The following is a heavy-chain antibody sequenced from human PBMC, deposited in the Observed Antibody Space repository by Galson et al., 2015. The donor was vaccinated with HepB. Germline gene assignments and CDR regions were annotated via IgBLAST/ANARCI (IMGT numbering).Heavy chain of an antibody. Sequence: SLRLSCEASGYTFSSYAMRWVRQAPGKGLEWVAAISASGGSTYYAHSVQGRFTISRDNSKNTLYMEMNSLRAEDTAVYYCAKSNYDWWSGYLWWFDPWGQGTLVTVSS. CDR3: AKSNYDWWSGYLWWFDP. J-gene: IGHJ5*02. CDR2: ISASGGST. D-gene: IGHD3-3*01. CDR1: GYTFSSYA. V-gene: IGHV3-23*01.